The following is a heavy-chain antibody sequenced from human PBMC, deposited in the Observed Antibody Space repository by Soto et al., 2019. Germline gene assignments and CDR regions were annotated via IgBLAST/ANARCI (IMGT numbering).Heavy chain of an antibody. V-gene: IGHV1-46*01. J-gene: IGHJ3*02. D-gene: IGHD4-17*01. CDR2: IDPSGGGT. Sequence: ASVKVSCKASGYTFTSYYMHWVRQAPGQGLEWMGIIDPSGGGTSYAQKFQGRLTMTRDTSISTAYLQWSSLKASDTAMYYCATAHGDSDAFDIWGQGTMVTVSS. CDR1: GYTFTSYY. CDR3: ATAHGDSDAFDI.